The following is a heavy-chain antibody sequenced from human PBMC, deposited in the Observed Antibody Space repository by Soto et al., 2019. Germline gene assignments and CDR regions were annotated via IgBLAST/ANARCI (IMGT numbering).Heavy chain of an antibody. CDR2: IYYSGST. CDR1: GGSISSGGYY. Sequence: SETLSLTCTVSGGSISSGGYYWSWIRQHPGKGLEWIGYIYYSGSTYYNPSLKSRVTISVDTSKNHFSLKLSSVTAADTAVYYCARGPGTMAKIDYWGQGTLVTVSS. D-gene: IGHD3-10*01. J-gene: IGHJ4*02. V-gene: IGHV4-31*03. CDR3: ARGPGTMAKIDY.